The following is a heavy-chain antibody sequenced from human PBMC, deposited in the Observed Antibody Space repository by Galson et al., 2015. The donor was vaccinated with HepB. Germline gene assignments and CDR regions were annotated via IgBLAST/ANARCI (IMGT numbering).Heavy chain of an antibody. Sequence: SLRLSCAASGFTFSSYGMHWVRQAPGKGLEWVAVIWYDGSNKYYADSVKGRFTISRDNSKNTLYLQMNSLRAEDTAVYYCARDSTPVVVITTNYYGMDVWGQGTTVTVSS. CDR1: GFTFSSYG. V-gene: IGHV3-33*01. CDR3: ARDSTPVVVITTNYYGMDV. D-gene: IGHD3-22*01. CDR2: IWYDGSNK. J-gene: IGHJ6*02.